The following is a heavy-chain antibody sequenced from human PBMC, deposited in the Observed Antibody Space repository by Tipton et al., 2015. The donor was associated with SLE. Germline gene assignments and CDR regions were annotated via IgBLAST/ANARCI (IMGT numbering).Heavy chain of an antibody. CDR1: GGSFSGYY. CDR2: INHSGST. D-gene: IGHD2-2*02. J-gene: IGHJ4*02. V-gene: IGHV4-34*01. Sequence: TLSLTCAVYGGSFSGYYWSWIRQPPRKGLEWIGEINHSGSTNYNPSLKSRVTISVDTSKTQFSLKLGSVTAADTAVYYCARGRGYCSSTSCYTDYWGQGTLVTVSS. CDR3: ARGRGYCSSTSCYTDY.